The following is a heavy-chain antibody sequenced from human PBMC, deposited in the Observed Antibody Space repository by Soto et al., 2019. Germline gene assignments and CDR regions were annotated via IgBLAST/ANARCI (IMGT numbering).Heavy chain of an antibody. J-gene: IGHJ3*02. CDR1: GGTFSSYT. D-gene: IGHD3-16*02. CDR2: IIPILGIA. Sequence: QVQLVQSGAEVKKPGSSVKVSCKASGGTFSSYTISWVRQAPGQGLEWMGRIIPILGIANYAQKFQGRVTITADKSTSTAYMDLSSLRSEDTAVYYCASPYDYIWGSYRSSAFDIWGQGTMVTVSS. V-gene: IGHV1-69*02. CDR3: ASPYDYIWGSYRSSAFDI.